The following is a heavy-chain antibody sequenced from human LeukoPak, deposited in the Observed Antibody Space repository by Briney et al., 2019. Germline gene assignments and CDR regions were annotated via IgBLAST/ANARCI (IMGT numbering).Heavy chain of an antibody. V-gene: IGHV3-30*18. CDR3: ANYDILTGYYPFDY. CDR1: GFTFSYYG. CDR2: ISNDGSNK. D-gene: IGHD3-9*01. Sequence: GGSLRLSCVASGFTFSYYGMHWVRQAPGKGLEWVAVISNDGSNKYYADSVKGRFTISRDNSKNTLYLQMNSLRAEDTALYYCANYDILTGYYPFDYWGQGALVTVSS. J-gene: IGHJ4*02.